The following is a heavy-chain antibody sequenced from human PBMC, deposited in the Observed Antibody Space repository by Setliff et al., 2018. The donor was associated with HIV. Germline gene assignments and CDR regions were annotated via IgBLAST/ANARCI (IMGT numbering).Heavy chain of an antibody. J-gene: IGHJ4*02. CDR3: ARDRYYEFWNSYLDY. D-gene: IGHD3-3*01. CDR1: GFTLSSYA. Sequence: PGGSLRLSCTASGFTLSSYAMHWVRQAPGKGLEWVAVISYDGTNKYYADSVKGRFTISRDNSKNTLYLQMNSLRTEDTAVYYCARDRYYEFWNSYLDYWGQGILVTVSS. CDR2: ISYDGTNK. V-gene: IGHV3-30*04.